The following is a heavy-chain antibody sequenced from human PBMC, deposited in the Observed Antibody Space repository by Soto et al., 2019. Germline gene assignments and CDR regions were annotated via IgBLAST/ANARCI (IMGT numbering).Heavy chain of an antibody. CDR2: IIPIFGTA. Sequence: GASVKVSCKASGGTFSSYAISWVRQAPGQGLEWMGGIIPIFGTANYAQKFQGRVTITADESTSTAYMELSSLRSEGTAVYYCAREEGLAYYYYGMDVWGQGTTVTVSS. J-gene: IGHJ6*02. CDR1: GGTFSSYA. CDR3: AREEGLAYYYYGMDV. V-gene: IGHV1-69*13.